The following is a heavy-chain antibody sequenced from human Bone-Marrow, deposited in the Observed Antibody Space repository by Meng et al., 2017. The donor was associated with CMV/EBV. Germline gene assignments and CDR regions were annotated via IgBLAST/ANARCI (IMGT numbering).Heavy chain of an antibody. CDR3: AKGIREWDYYYYGMDV. J-gene: IGHJ6*02. CDR1: GFTFSSYA. V-gene: IGHV3-23*01. D-gene: IGHD2-15*01. CDR2: ISGSGGST. Sequence: GESLKISCAASGFTFSSYAMSWVRQAPGKGLEWVSAISGSGGSTYYADSVKGRFTISRDNSKNTLYLQMNSLRAEDTAVYYCAKGIREWDYYYYGMDVWGQRTTVTVSS.